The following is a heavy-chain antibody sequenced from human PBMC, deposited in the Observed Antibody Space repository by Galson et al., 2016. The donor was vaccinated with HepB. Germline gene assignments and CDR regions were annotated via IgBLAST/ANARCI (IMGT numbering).Heavy chain of an antibody. CDR1: GFTFGDYA. D-gene: IGHD3-10*01. CDR3: SKVGSDNIWSVDYFDY. Sequence: SLRLSCAASGFTFGDYAMSWFRQAPGKGLEWVAFIRKKGHRETTQYAASVKGRFTISRDDSKSSVYLQMNSLKTEDTAVYYCSKVGSDNIWSVDYFDYWGQGTLVTVSS. V-gene: IGHV3-49*03. J-gene: IGHJ4*02. CDR2: IRKKGHRETT.